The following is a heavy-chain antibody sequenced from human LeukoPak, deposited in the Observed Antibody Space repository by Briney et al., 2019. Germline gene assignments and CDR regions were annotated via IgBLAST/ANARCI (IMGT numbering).Heavy chain of an antibody. D-gene: IGHD6-13*01. J-gene: IGHJ4*02. CDR2: IYPGDSDT. CDR3: ARRAAGLDY. CDR1: GYSFTNFW. Sequence: GESLKVSCKGSGYSFTNFWIGWVRQMPGKGLEWVGIIYPGDSDTRYSPSFQGQVTISADKSISTAYLQWRSLKASDTAMYYCARRAAGLDYWGQGTLVTVSS. V-gene: IGHV5-51*01.